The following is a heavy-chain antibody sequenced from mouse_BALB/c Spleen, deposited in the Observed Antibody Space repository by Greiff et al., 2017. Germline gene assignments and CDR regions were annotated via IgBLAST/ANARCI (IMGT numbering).Heavy chain of an antibody. CDR3: ARQRDYGSSYWYFDV. V-gene: IGHV5-6*01. D-gene: IGHD1-1*01. Sequence: EVKLMESGGDLVKPGGSLKLSCAASGFTFSSYGMSWVRQTPDKRLEWVATISSGGSYTYYPDSVKGRFTISRDNAKNTLYLQMSSLKSEDTAMYYCARQRDYGSSYWYFDVWGAGTTVTVSS. J-gene: IGHJ1*01. CDR1: GFTFSSYG. CDR2: ISSGGSYT.